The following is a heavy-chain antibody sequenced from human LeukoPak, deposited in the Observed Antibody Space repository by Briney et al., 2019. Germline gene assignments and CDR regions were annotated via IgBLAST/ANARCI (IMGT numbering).Heavy chain of an antibody. CDR1: GGTFSSYS. J-gene: IGHJ6*02. D-gene: IGHD1-26*01. CDR2: IIPIFDTA. Sequence: SVKVSCKASGGTFSSYSISWVRQASGQGLEWMGGIIPIFDTADYAQKFQGRVTITADESTSTAYMELSSLRSEDTAGFYCARISLGAIWGYYYGMDVWGQGTTVTVSS. V-gene: IGHV1-69*13. CDR3: ARISLGAIWGYYYGMDV.